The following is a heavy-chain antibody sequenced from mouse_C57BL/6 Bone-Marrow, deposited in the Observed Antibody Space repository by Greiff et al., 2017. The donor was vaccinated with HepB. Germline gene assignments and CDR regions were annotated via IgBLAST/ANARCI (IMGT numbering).Heavy chain of an antibody. CDR3: ARGGTTLPWFAY. Sequence: QVQLQQSGAELVKPGASVKMSCKASGYTFTTYPIEWMKQNHGKRLEWIGKFHPYNDDTKYNEKFKGKATLNVEKSSRTVYLELSRLTSDDSAVYYCARGGTTLPWFAYWGQGTLVTVSA. J-gene: IGHJ3*01. CDR1: GYTFTTYP. V-gene: IGHV1-47*01. CDR2: FHPYNDDT. D-gene: IGHD1-1*01.